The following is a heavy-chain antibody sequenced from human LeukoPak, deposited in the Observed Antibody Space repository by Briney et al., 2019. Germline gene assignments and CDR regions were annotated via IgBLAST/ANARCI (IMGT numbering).Heavy chain of an antibody. V-gene: IGHV3-30*17. D-gene: IGHD3-22*01. Sequence: GGSLRLSCVASAFTFSDYSIHCVPQAPGKGLEWLAVHSFDGSHKFHAESVRGRLTLSRDKSKNSVHMEMQSLRSEDTALYCCARGSDGSAYYYPLDICGQGTMVTV. CDR2: HSFDGSHK. J-gene: IGHJ3*02. CDR1: AFTFSDYS. CDR3: ARGSDGSAYYYPLDI.